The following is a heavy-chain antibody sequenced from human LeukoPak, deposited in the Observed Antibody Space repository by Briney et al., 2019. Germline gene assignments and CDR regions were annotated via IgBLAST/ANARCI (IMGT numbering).Heavy chain of an antibody. D-gene: IGHD4-4*01. CDR1: GGTFSSYA. Sequence: GASVKVSCKASGGTFSSYAISWVRQAPGQGLEWMGRIIPILGIANYAQKFQGRVTITADKSTSTAYMELSSLRSEDTAVYYCASKPGTTVTTNDYYYGMDVWGQGTTVTVSS. CDR3: ASKPGTTVTTNDYYYGMDV. J-gene: IGHJ6*02. V-gene: IGHV1-69*04. CDR2: IIPILGIA.